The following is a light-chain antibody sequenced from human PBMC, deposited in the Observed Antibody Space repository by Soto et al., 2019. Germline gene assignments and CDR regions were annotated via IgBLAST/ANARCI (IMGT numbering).Light chain of an antibody. CDR3: SSYTSSNTPVV. J-gene: IGLJ2*01. Sequence: QSALTQPASVSGSPGQSITIACTGTSSDVGGYNYVSWYQQHPGKAPKLMIYEVSNRPSGVSNRFSGSKSGNTASLTFSGLQAEDEADYYCSSYTSSNTPVVFGGGTKLTVL. CDR1: SSDVGGYNY. V-gene: IGLV2-14*01. CDR2: EVS.